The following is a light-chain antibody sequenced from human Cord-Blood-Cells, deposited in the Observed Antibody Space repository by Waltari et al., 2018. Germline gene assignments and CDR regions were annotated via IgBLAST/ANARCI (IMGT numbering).Light chain of an antibody. V-gene: IGLV2-14*04. CDR1: SSDVGGYNY. Sequence: ITISCPGTSSDVGGYNYVSWYQQHPGKAPKLMIYDVSNRPSGVSNRFSGSKSGNTASLTISGLQAEDEADYYCSSYTSSSTVVFGGGTKLTVL. CDR3: SSYTSSSTVV. J-gene: IGLJ2*01. CDR2: DVS.